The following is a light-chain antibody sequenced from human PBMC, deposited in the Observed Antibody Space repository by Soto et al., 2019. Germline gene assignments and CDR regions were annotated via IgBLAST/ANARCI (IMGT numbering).Light chain of an antibody. J-gene: IGKJ1*01. V-gene: IGKV1-5*03. CDR3: QQYDVYST. Sequence: DIQMPQSPSTLSASVGDRVIITCRASQSISGWLAWYQQNPGIAPKLLIYKASTLQDGVPPRFSGSGLGTEFTLTISSLQPDDCGLYYCQQYDVYSTFGQGTKVDIK. CDR1: QSISGW. CDR2: KAS.